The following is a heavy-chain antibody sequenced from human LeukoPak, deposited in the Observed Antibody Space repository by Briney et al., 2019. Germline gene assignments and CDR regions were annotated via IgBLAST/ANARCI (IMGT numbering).Heavy chain of an antibody. Sequence: SETLSLTCTVSGGSISSSNYYWGWIRQPPGKGLEWIGSIYYSGSTYYNPSLKSRVTISVDTSKNQFSLKLSSVTAADTAVYYCARDSSSWYFHGMDVWGQGTTVTVSS. D-gene: IGHD6-13*01. CDR1: GGSISSSNYY. CDR3: ARDSSSWYFHGMDV. J-gene: IGHJ6*02. V-gene: IGHV4-39*07. CDR2: IYYSGST.